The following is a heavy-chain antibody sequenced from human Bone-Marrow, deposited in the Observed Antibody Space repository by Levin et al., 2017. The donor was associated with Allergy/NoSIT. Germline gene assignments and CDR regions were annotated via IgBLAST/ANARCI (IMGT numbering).Heavy chain of an antibody. CDR2: VLFTGNT. V-gene: IGHV4-31*03. J-gene: IGHJ5*02. CDR1: GASISSGGYY. Sequence: SETLSLTCTVSGASISSGGYYWSWIRQHSGTGLEWIGNVLFTGNTNYNPSLKSRVIISVDTSKNQLSLKLISVTAADTAVYSCASAKLPGAPLGHGFDPWGQGTLVTVSS. D-gene: IGHD4/OR15-4a*01. CDR3: ASAKLPGAPLGHGFDP.